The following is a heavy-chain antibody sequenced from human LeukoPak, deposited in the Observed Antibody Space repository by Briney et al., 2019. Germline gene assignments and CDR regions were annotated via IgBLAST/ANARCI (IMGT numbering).Heavy chain of an antibody. CDR2: IDREDGQT. Sequence: ASVKVSCKVSGYTLSEISMYWVRQAPGKGLEWMGGIDREDGQTIYAQKFQGRVTMTEDTSTDTAYMEVSRLTSEDTAFDYCATVGYSYGAFDYWGQGTLVTVSS. V-gene: IGHV1-24*01. CDR3: ATVGYSYGAFDY. CDR1: GYTLSEIS. J-gene: IGHJ4*02. D-gene: IGHD5-18*01.